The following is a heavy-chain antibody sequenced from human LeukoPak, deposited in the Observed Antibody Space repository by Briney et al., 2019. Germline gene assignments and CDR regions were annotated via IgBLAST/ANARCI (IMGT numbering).Heavy chain of an antibody. CDR3: ASSTAMVLYYFDY. V-gene: IGHV1-69*13. CDR1: GGTFSSYA. J-gene: IGHJ4*02. D-gene: IGHD5-18*01. CDR2: IIPIFGTA. Sequence: ASVTVSCTASGGTFSSYAISWVRQAPGQGLEWMGGIIPIFGTANYAQKFQGRVTITADESTSTAYMELSSLRSEDTAVYYCASSTAMVLYYFDYWGQGTLVTVSS.